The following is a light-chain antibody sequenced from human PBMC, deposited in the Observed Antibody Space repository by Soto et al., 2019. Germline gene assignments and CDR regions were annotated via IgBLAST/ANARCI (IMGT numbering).Light chain of an antibody. CDR2: GAS. V-gene: IGKV3-15*01. CDR3: QQYNNWPLT. J-gene: IGKJ4*01. CDR1: QSVRNN. Sequence: EKVMTQSPATLSVSPGERATVPCRASQSVRNNLAWYQQKPGQAPRLLIYGASTRATGIPARFSGSGYGTEFTLTISSLQSEDFAVYYCQQYNNWPLTFGGGTKVDIK.